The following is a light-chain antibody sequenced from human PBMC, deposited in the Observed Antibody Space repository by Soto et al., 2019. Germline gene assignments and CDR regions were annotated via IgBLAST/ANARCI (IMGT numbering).Light chain of an antibody. Sequence: EIVLTQSPGTLSLSPGERATLSCRASQSSSSSFLAWDQQSPGQDPSLLIHGVSSEAAGIPDRYSVSWSGTDFTLTINRLEPEDFALYFCHQYGSSPFTFGPGTQLEIK. V-gene: IGKV3-20*01. J-gene: IGKJ3*01. CDR3: HQYGSSPFT. CDR1: QSSSSSF. CDR2: GVS.